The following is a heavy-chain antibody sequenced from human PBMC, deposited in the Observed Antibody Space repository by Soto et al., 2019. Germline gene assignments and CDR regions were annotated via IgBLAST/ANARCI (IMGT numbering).Heavy chain of an antibody. CDR2: IYHSGST. CDR1: GYSISSGYY. V-gene: IGHV4-38-2*01. J-gene: IGHJ4*02. D-gene: IGHD1-26*01. CDR3: ASVAYSGSYYGGLDY. Sequence: SETLSLTCAVSGYSISSGYYWGWIRQPPGKGLEWIGSIYHSGSTYYNPSLKSRVTISVDTSKNQFSLKLSSVTAADTAVYYCASVAYSGSYYGGLDYWGQGTLVTVSS.